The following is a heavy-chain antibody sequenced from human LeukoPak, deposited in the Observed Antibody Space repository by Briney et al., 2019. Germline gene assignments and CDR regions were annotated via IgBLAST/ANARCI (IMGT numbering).Heavy chain of an antibody. CDR3: AKDGWVQVVGGSGSYYNQNRYYSYNYYMDV. D-gene: IGHD3-10*01. V-gene: IGHV3-30*18. CDR2: ISYDGSNK. CDR1: VLTFSIYG. Sequence: GGFLRLSCAASVLTFSIYGMHCVRQVPTRGLEWGADISYDGSNKYYTDSVKGRFPISRDNSKSTLYLQMNSLRAEDTAVYYCAKDGWVQVVGGSGSYYNQNRYYSYNYYMDVWGKGTTVTVSS. J-gene: IGHJ6*03.